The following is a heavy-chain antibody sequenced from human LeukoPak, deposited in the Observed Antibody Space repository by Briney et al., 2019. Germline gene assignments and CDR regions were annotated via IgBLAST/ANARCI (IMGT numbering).Heavy chain of an antibody. CDR1: GYTFTGYY. CDR2: INPNSGGT. CDR3: ARDRWYSRNWNDAVDI. Sequence: ASVKVSCKASGYTFTGYYMRWVRQAPGQGLEWMGWINPNSGGTNYAQKVQGRVTMTTDTSTSTAYMELRSLRSDDTAVYYCARDRWYSRNWNDAVDIWGQGTMVTVSS. V-gene: IGHV1-2*02. D-gene: IGHD6-13*01. J-gene: IGHJ3*02.